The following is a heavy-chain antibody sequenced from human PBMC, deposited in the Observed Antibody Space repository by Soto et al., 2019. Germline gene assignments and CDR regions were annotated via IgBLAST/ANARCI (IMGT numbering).Heavy chain of an antibody. V-gene: IGHV4-34*01. CDR1: GGSFSGHY. D-gene: IGHD6-13*01. CDR3: ARVGALASSSCFDY. J-gene: IGHJ4*02. CDR2: LNHSVST. Sequence: SETLSLTCAVSGGSFSGHYWSWIRQPPGKGLEWIGELNHSVSTNYNPSLKSRVTISVVTSKNQFSLKLSSVTAADTAVYFCARVGALASSSCFDYWGQGTLVTVS.